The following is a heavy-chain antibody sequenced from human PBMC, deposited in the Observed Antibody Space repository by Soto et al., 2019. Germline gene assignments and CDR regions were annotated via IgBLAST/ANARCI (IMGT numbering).Heavy chain of an antibody. CDR2: LNAGNGNT. D-gene: IGHD6-13*01. V-gene: IGHV1-3*01. CDR3: ARGGAAAGNFDY. CDR1: GYTFTSYA. Sequence: QVQLVQSGAEVKKPGASVTVSCKASGYTFTSYAMHWVRQAPGQRPEWMGWLNAGNGNTKYSQKFQGRVTITRDTAASTAYMELSSLRSEDTAVYYCARGGAAAGNFDYWGQGTLVTVSS. J-gene: IGHJ4*02.